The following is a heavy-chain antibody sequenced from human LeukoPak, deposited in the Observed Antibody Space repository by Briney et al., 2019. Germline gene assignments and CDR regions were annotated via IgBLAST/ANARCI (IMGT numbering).Heavy chain of an antibody. CDR3: ARGNPVVTRTRYWYFDL. CDR1: GYTFTGYY. CDR2: INPNSGGT. V-gene: IGHV1-2*02. D-gene: IGHD2-15*01. Sequence: RASVKVSCKASGYTFTGYYMHWVRQAPGQGLEWMGWINPNSGGTNYAQKFQGRVTMTRDTSISTAYMELSRLRSDDTAVYYCARGNPVVTRTRYWYFDLWGRGTLVTVSS. J-gene: IGHJ2*01.